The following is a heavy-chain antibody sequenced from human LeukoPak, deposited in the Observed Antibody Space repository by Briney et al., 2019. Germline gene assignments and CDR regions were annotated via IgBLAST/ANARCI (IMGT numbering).Heavy chain of an antibody. V-gene: IGHV3-30*04. Sequence: QTGGSLRLSCAAFGFTFSSYAMHWVRQAPGKGLEWVAVISYDGSNKYYADSVKGRFTISRDNSKNTLYLQMNSLRAEDTAVYYCARDFRRWLQEAIDYWGQGTLVTVSS. CDR1: GFTFSSYA. CDR3: ARDFRRWLQEAIDY. J-gene: IGHJ4*02. CDR2: ISYDGSNK. D-gene: IGHD5-24*01.